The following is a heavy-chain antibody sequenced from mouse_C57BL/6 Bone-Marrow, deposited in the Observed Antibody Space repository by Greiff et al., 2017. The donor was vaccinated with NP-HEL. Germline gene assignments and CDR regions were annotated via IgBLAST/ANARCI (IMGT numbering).Heavy chain of an antibody. CDR1: GYTFTNYW. CDR2: ISPGGGYT. CDR3: ARYYYAMDY. V-gene: IGHV1-63*01. J-gene: IGHJ4*01. Sequence: QVQLKESGAELVRPGTSVKMSCKASGYTFTNYWIGWAKQRPGHGLEWIGDISPGGGYTNYNEKFKGKATLTADKSSSTAYMQFSSLTYEDSAIYYCARYYYAMDYWGQGTSVTVSS.